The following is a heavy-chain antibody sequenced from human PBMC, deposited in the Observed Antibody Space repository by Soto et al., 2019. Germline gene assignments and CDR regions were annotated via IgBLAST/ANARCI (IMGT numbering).Heavy chain of an antibody. CDR2: ISGSGGST. J-gene: IGHJ4*02. V-gene: IGHV3-23*01. D-gene: IGHD6-19*01. CDR1: GFTFRSYG. Sequence: GGSLRLSCAVSGFTFRSYGMSWVRQAPGKGLEWVSAISGSGGSTYYADSVKGRFTISRDNSKNTLYLQMNSLRAGDTAVYYCAKGVSYHGWLDYWGQGTLVTVSS. CDR3: AKGVSYHGWLDY.